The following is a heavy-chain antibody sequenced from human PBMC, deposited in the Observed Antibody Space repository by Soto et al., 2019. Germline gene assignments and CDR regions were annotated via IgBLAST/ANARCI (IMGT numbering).Heavy chain of an antibody. CDR2: ISAYNGNT. V-gene: IGHV1-18*01. J-gene: IGHJ5*02. CDR1: GYTFTSYG. Sequence: QVQLVQSGAEVKKPGASVKVSCKASGYTFTSYGISWVRQAPGQGLEWMGWISAYNGNTNYAQKLPGRVTTTTDTPTRTADMELRSVRSDDTAVYYCARELPPTDHWGQGTLVTVSS. CDR3: ARELPPTDH. D-gene: IGHD3-10*01.